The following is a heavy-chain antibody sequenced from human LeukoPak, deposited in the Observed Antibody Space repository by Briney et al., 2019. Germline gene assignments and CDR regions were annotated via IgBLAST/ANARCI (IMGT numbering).Heavy chain of an antibody. CDR3: AKDGEGYGDYGDDAFDL. D-gene: IGHD4-17*01. CDR2: ISGSGGST. V-gene: IGHV3-23*01. CDR1: GFTFSSYA. J-gene: IGHJ3*01. Sequence: PGGSLRLSCAASGFTFSSYAMSWVRQAPGKGLEWVSAISGSGGSTYYADSVKGRFTISRDNSKNTLYLQMNSLRAEDTAVYYCAKDGEGYGDYGDDAFDLWGEGTMVTVSS.